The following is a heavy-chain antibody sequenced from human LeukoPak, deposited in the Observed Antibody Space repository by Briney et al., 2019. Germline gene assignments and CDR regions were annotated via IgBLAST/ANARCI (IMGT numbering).Heavy chain of an antibody. CDR1: GGSFSGYY. D-gene: IGHD3-9*01. J-gene: IGHJ3*02. CDR3: ARGRKNYDILTGRAMQNAFDI. V-gene: IGHV4-34*01. CDR2: INHSGST. Sequence: PSETLSLTCAVYGGSFSGYYWSWIRQPPGKGLEWIGEINHSGSTNYNPSLKSRVTISVDTSKNQFSLKLSSVTAADTAVYYCARGRKNYDILTGRAMQNAFDIWGQGTMVTVSS.